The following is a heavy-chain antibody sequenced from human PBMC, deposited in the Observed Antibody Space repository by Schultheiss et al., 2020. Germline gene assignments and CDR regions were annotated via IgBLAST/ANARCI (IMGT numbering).Heavy chain of an antibody. CDR2: INAGNGNT. Sequence: ASVKVSCKASGYTFTGYYMHWVRQAPGQGLEWMGWINAGNGNTNYAQKLQGRVTMTTDTSTSTAYMELRSLRSDDTAVYYCARVKIVVVPAAVKYYYYYGMDVWGKGTTVTVSS. CDR1: GYTFTGYY. CDR3: ARVKIVVVPAAVKYYYYYGMDV. D-gene: IGHD2-2*01. J-gene: IGHJ6*04. V-gene: IGHV1-18*04.